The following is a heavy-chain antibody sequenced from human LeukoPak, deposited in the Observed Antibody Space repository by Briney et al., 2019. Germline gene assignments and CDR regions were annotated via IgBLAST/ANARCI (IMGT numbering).Heavy chain of an antibody. CDR3: TVGLAGDWDAFDI. CDR2: IHADSGNT. J-gene: IGHJ3*02. V-gene: IGHV1-3*01. CDR1: GYTFTTCA. Sequence: ASVKVSCKTSGYTFTTCAVHWVRQAPGQRLEWMGWIHADSGNTKYSQKLQGRVAIARDTSASTIYMELTSLRIEDTAVYFCTVGLAGDWDAFDIWGLGTMVTVSS. D-gene: IGHD6-19*01.